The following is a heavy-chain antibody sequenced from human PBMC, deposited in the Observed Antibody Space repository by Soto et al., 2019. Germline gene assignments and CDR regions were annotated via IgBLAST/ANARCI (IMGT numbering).Heavy chain of an antibody. Sequence: EVQLVQSGAEVKKPGESLRISCQGSGYSFTSSWISWVRQMPGEGLEWMGRIDPSDSYINYSPSFQGRVTISADKSISTACLQWSTMKASDTAMYYCARRVCSSSFFYVAWGQGTLVTVSS. CDR2: IDPSDSYI. V-gene: IGHV5-10-1*03. J-gene: IGHJ5*02. CDR3: ARRVCSSSFFYVA. D-gene: IGHD6-6*01. CDR1: GYSFTSSW.